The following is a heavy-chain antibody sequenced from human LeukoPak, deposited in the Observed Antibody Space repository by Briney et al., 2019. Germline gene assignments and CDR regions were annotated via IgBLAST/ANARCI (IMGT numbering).Heavy chain of an antibody. Sequence: QPGGSLRLSCAASGFTFSNYWMSWVRQAPGKGLEWVSGISGSGDSTYYADSVKGRFTISRDNSKNTLYLQMNSLRAEDTAVYYCAELGITMIGGVWGKGTTVTISS. CDR3: AELGITMIGGV. D-gene: IGHD3-10*02. CDR1: GFTFSNYW. CDR2: ISGSGDST. J-gene: IGHJ6*04. V-gene: IGHV3-23*01.